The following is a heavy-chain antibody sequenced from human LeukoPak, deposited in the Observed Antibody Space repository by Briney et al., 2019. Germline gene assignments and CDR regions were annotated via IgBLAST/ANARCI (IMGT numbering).Heavy chain of an antibody. CDR1: GGSFSGYY. CDR3: ARVVSYYYYYGMDV. D-gene: IGHD3-22*01. J-gene: IGHJ6*04. Sequence: IPLETLSLTCAVYGGSFSGYYWSWIRQPPGKGLEWVGEIYHSENTNYNVSLKSRVTIAEDTAKTQSPLKLSSVTAAGTAVYYCARVVSYYYYYGMDVWGKGTTVTVSS. CDR2: IYHSENT. V-gene: IGHV4-34*01.